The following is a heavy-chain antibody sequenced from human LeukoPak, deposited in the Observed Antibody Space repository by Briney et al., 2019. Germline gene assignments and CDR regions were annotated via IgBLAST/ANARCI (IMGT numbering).Heavy chain of an antibody. V-gene: IGHV3-30*02. J-gene: IGHJ4*02. Sequence: GGSLRLSCAASGFTFSSYGMHWVRQAPGKGLEWVAFIRYDGSNKYYADSVKGRFTISRDNSKNTLYLQMNSLRAEDTAVYYCAKGGPSSRRTPFDYWGQGTLVTVSS. CDR3: AKGGPSSRRTPFDY. D-gene: IGHD2-15*01. CDR2: IRYDGSNK. CDR1: GFTFSSYG.